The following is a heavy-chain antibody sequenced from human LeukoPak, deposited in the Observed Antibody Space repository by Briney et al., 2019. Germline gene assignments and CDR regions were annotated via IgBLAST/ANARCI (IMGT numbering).Heavy chain of an antibody. CDR2: IIPIFGTA. D-gene: IGHD3-3*01. CDR3: ARVSYYDFWSGYFFDY. CDR1: GGTFSSYA. V-gene: IGHV1-69*05. Sequence: VASVKVSCKASGGTFSSYAISWVRQAPGQGLEWMGGIIPIFGTANYAQKFQGRVTITTDVSTSTAYMELSSLRSEDTAVYYCARVSYYDFWSGYFFDYWGQGTLVTVSS. J-gene: IGHJ4*02.